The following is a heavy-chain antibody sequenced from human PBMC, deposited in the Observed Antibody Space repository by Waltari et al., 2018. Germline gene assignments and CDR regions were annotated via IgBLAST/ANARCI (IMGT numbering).Heavy chain of an antibody. D-gene: IGHD1-26*01. CDR2: IYHSGRP. Sequence: QVQLQESGPGLVKPSETLSLTCAVSGYSISSGYYWGWIRQPPEKGLEWIGSIYHSGRPYYNPSLKSPVTISIDTSKNQFSLRLSSVTAADTAVYYCARAHSGSYSYVNWFDPWGQGTLVTVSS. J-gene: IGHJ5*02. V-gene: IGHV4-38-2*01. CDR3: ARAHSGSYSYVNWFDP. CDR1: GYSISSGYY.